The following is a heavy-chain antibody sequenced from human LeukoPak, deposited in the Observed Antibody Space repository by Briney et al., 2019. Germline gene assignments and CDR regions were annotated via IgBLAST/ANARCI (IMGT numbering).Heavy chain of an antibody. J-gene: IGHJ4*02. CDR3: ARERRDGYKVYFDY. Sequence: SETLSLTCTVSGYSISSGYFWGWIRQPPGKGLEWIGTIYHSGSTYYNASLESRVTISVDTSKNQFSLRLSSVTAADTAVYYCARERRDGYKVYFDYWGQGTLVTVSS. D-gene: IGHD5-24*01. V-gene: IGHV4-38-2*02. CDR1: GYSISSGYF. CDR2: IYHSGST.